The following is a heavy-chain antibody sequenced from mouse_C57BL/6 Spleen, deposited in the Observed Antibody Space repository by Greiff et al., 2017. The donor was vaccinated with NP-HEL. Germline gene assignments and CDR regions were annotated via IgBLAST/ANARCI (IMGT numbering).Heavy chain of an antibody. Sequence: QVQLKQSGPELVKPGASVKISCKASGYTFTDYYINWVKQRPGQGLEWIGWIYPGSGNTKYNEKFKGKATLTVDTSSSTAYMQLSSLTSEDSAVYFCAREGDYYGSGLYWYFDVWGTGTTVTVSS. CDR1: GYTFTDYY. CDR2: IYPGSGNT. J-gene: IGHJ1*03. CDR3: AREGDYYGSGLYWYFDV. D-gene: IGHD1-1*01. V-gene: IGHV1-84*01.